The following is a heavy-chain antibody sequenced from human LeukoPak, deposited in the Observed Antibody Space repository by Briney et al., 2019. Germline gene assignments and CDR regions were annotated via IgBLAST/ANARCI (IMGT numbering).Heavy chain of an antibody. J-gene: IGHJ4*02. Sequence: LGESLKISCVGSGYNFLHYWIAWVRQRPGKGLEWMGIIYPGDSETTYSPSFRGQVTISVDTSISTAYLQWSSLKASDTAMYYCARLCSSTSCYSDYWGQGTLVTVSS. CDR1: GYNFLHYW. D-gene: IGHD2-2*02. V-gene: IGHV5-51*01. CDR2: IYPGDSET. CDR3: ARLCSSTSCYSDY.